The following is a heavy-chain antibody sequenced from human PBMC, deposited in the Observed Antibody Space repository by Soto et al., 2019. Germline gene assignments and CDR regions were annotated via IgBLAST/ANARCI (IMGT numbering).Heavy chain of an antibody. V-gene: IGHV2-5*02. Sequence: SGPTLVNPTQTLTLTCTFSGFSLRTSGVGVGWIRQPPGKALEWLAVIYWDDDKRYSPSLKSRLTITKDTSKNQVVLTMTNMDLVDTATYYCAHFYVSSGYTGYWGQGTLVTVSS. J-gene: IGHJ4*02. D-gene: IGHD3-22*01. CDR2: IYWDDDK. CDR1: GFSLRTSGVG. CDR3: AHFYVSSGYTGY.